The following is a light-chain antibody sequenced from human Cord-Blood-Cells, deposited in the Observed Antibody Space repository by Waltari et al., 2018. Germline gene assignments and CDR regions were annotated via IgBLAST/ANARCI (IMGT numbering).Light chain of an antibody. V-gene: IGKV3-15*01. CDR2: GAS. Sequence: EILMTPSPAIQSVPPGERATLSCRASQSVSSNLAWYQQKSGQAPRLLIYGASTRATGIPARFSGSGSGTEFTLTISSLESEDCAVYYCQQCNNWPPWAFGQGTRVEIK. CDR3: QQCNNWPPWA. CDR1: QSVSSN. J-gene: IGKJ1*01.